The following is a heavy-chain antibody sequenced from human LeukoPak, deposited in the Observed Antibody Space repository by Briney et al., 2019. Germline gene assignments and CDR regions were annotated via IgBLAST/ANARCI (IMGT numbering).Heavy chain of an antibody. V-gene: IGHV4-59*01. CDR2: IYYSGST. J-gene: IGHJ4*02. CDR1: GGSISSYY. D-gene: IGHD6-19*01. Sequence: SETLSLTCTVSGGSISSYYRSWIRQPPGKGLEWIGCIYYSGSTNYNPSLKSRVTISVDTSKNQFSLKLSSVTAADTAVYYCARSKPGWQGLYFDYWGQGTLVTVSS. CDR3: ARSKPGWQGLYFDY.